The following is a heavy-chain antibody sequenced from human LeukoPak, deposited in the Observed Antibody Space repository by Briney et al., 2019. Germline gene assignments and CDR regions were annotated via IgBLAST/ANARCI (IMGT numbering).Heavy chain of an antibody. V-gene: IGHV1-69*04. CDR3: ARVLYGDYVSARDY. J-gene: IGHJ4*02. CDR1: GGTFSSYA. Sequence: SVKVSCKASGGTFSSYAISWVRQAPGQGLEWMGRIIPILGVANYAQKFQGRVTITADKSTSTAYMELSSLRSEDTAVYYCARVLYGDYVSARDYWGQGTLVTVSS. D-gene: IGHD4-17*01. CDR2: IIPILGVA.